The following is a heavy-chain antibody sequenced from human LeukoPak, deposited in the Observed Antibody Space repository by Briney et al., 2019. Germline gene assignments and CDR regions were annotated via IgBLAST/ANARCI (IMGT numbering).Heavy chain of an antibody. J-gene: IGHJ4*02. CDR3: AKAPVTTCSGAYCYPFDY. CDR2: ISVSGNT. CDR1: GFTLSSYA. Sequence: GGSLRLSCAASGFTLSSYAMSWVRQAPGKGLEWVSAISVSGNTYHADSVKGRFTIFRDSSKNTLYLQMNRLRAEDAAVYYCAKAPVTTCSGAYCYPFDYWGQGTLVTVSS. D-gene: IGHD2-21*01. V-gene: IGHV3-23*01.